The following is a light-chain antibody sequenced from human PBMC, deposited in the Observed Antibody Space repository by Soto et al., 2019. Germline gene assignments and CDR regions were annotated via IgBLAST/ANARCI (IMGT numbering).Light chain of an antibody. Sequence: EIVLTQSPGTLSLSPGERATLSCRASQSVTSYLAWYQQKPGQAPRLLIYDVSNRASGIPARFSGSGSETDFTLTISSLEPEDFAVYYCQQRSNWPLTFGGGTKVDIK. CDR2: DVS. J-gene: IGKJ4*01. CDR3: QQRSNWPLT. V-gene: IGKV3-11*01. CDR1: QSVTSY.